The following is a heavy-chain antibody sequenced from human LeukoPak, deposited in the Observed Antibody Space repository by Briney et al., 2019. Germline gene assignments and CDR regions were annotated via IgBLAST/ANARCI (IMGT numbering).Heavy chain of an antibody. CDR1: GFTFSSYS. V-gene: IGHV3-48*01. J-gene: IGHJ3*02. CDR2: ISSSSSTI. D-gene: IGHD1-20*01. CDR3: AREPPYIWNRGGFDI. Sequence: GGSLRLSCAASGFTFSSYSMNWVRQAPGKGLEWVSYISSSSSTIYYADSVKGRFTISRDNAKNSLYLQMNSLRAEDTAVYYCAREPPYIWNRGGFDIWGQGTMLTVSS.